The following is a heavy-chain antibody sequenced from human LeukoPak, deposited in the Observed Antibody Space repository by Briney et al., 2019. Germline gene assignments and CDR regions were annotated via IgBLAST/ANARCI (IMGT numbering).Heavy chain of an antibody. CDR2: MNPNSGNT. V-gene: IGHV1-8*02. CDR1: GYTFTDYY. D-gene: IGHD6-13*01. Sequence: ASVKVSCQASGYTFTDYYIHWVRQATGQGLEWMGWMNPNSGNTGYAQKFQGRVTMTRNTSISTAYMELSSLRSEDTAVYSGARVYTSSGYGLDVWGQGTTVTVSS. CDR3: ARVYTSSGYGLDV. J-gene: IGHJ6*02.